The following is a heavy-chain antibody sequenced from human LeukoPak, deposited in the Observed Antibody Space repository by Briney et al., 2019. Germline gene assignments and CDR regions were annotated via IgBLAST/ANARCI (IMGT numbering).Heavy chain of an antibody. V-gene: IGHV4-59*08. CDR2: IYYSGYT. D-gene: IGHD5-12*01. J-gene: IGHJ6*02. CDR3: VRIDVGDYYYFGLDV. CDR1: GGSMTSYS. Sequence: PSETLSLTCTVSGGSMTSYSWSWIRQPPAKELEWIGSIYYSGYTNYNPSLESRVTILLDTSKNQFSLKLSSVTAADTAVYYCVRIDVGDYYYFGLDVWGQGTTVTVSS.